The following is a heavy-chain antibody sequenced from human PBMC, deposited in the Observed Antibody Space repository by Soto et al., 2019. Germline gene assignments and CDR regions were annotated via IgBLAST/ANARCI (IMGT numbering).Heavy chain of an antibody. D-gene: IGHD3-22*01. CDR2: IKQDGSEK. Sequence: QPGGSLRLSCAASGFTFSSYWMSWVRQAPGKGLEWVANIKQDGSEKYYVDSVKGRFTISRDNAKNSLYLQMNSLRAEDTAVYYCARGQLVVITWFDPWGQGTLVTVSS. CDR1: GFTFSSYW. V-gene: IGHV3-7*01. CDR3: ARGQLVVITWFDP. J-gene: IGHJ5*02.